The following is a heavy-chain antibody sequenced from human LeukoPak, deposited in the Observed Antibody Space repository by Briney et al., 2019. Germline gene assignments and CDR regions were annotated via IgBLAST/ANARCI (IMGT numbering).Heavy chain of an antibody. V-gene: IGHV3-21*01. Sequence: GGSLRLSCAASGFTFSSYSMNWVRQAPGKGLEWVSSISSSSSYIYYADSVKGRFTIPRDNAKNTLYLQMNSLRAEDTAVYYCARDRPEYSSSHWFDPWGQGTLVTVSS. CDR3: ARDRPEYSSSHWFDP. D-gene: IGHD6-6*01. J-gene: IGHJ5*02. CDR2: ISSSSSYI. CDR1: GFTFSSYS.